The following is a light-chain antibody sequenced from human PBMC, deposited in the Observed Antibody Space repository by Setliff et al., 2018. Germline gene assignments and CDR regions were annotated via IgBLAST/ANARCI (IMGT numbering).Light chain of an antibody. V-gene: IGLV2-8*01. CDR3: SSNIGSNNFDV. Sequence: QSALAQPPSASGSPGQSVTISCTGTSSDIGGYKYVSWYQQHPGKAPELMIYEVNKRPSGVPDRFSGSKSGNTASLTVSGLQAEDEADYYCSSNIGSNNFDVFGTGTKVTVL. CDR2: EVN. J-gene: IGLJ1*01. CDR1: SSDIGGYKY.